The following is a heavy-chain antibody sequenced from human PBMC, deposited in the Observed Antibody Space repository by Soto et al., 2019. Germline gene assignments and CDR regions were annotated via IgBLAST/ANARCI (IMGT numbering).Heavy chain of an antibody. J-gene: IGHJ4*02. D-gene: IGHD6-6*01. CDR2: ISSNGGST. Sequence: GGSLRLSCSASGFTFSSYAMHWVRQAPGKGLEYVSAISSNGGSTYYADSVKGRFTISRDNSKNTLYLQMSSLRAEDTAVYYCVNEPLVYSSSSAFDDWGQGTLVTVSS. CDR3: VNEPLVYSSSSAFDD. CDR1: GFTFSSYA. V-gene: IGHV3-64D*08.